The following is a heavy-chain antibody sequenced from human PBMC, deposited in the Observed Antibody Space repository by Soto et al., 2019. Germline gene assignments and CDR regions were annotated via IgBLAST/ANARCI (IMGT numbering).Heavy chain of an antibody. CDR3: ARWGLSSGYDNGWFDP. Sequence: SETLSLTCTVSGGSVSSGSYYWSWIRQPPGKGLEWIGYIYYSGSTNYNPSLKSRVTISVDTSKNQFSLKLSSVTAADTAVYYCARWGLSSGYDNGWFDPWGQGTLVTVS. CDR1: GGSVSSGSYY. D-gene: IGHD5-12*01. V-gene: IGHV4-61*01. J-gene: IGHJ5*02. CDR2: IYYSGST.